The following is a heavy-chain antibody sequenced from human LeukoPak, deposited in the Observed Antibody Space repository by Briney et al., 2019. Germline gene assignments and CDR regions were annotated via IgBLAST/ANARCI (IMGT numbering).Heavy chain of an antibody. J-gene: IGHJ4*02. V-gene: IGHV3-21*01. CDR3: ASRGSKQGGY. CDR1: GLTFSNYW. Sequence: GGSLRLSCAASGLTFSNYWMDWVRQAPGKGLEWVSSISSSSSYIYYADSVKGRFTISRDNAKNSLYLQMNSLRAEDTAVYYCASRGSKQGGYWGQGTLVTVSS. D-gene: IGHD3-10*01. CDR2: ISSSSSYI.